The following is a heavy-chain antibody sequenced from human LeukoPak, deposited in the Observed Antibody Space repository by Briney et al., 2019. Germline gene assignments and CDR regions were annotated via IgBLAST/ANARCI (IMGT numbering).Heavy chain of an antibody. D-gene: IGHD3-10*01. CDR1: GFTFSSYA. CDR3: ARDEGFGELLPFDY. J-gene: IGHJ4*02. Sequence: PGGSLRLSCAASGFTFSSYAMSWVRQAPGKGLEWVSAISGSGGSTYYADSVKGRFTISRDNSKNTLYLQMNSLRAEDTALYYCARDEGFGELLPFDYWGQGTLVTVSS. CDR2: ISGSGGST. V-gene: IGHV3-23*01.